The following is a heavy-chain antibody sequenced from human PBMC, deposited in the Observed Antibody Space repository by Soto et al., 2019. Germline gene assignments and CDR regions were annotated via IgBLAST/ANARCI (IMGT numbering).Heavy chain of an antibody. V-gene: IGHV4-34*01. D-gene: IGHD1-26*01. CDR2: IYLGGST. J-gene: IGHJ4*02. CDR1: GGSFSGYY. Sequence: SETLSLTCAVYGGSFSGYYWSWIRQPPGKGLEWIGEIYLGGSTNYNPPLKSRVTISVDPSKSQFSLKLSSVTAADTAVYYCARGGGSYYLDYWGQETLVTVSS. CDR3: ARGGGSYYLDY.